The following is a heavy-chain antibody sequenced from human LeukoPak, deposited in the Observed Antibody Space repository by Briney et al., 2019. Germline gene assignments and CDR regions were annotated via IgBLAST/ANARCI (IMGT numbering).Heavy chain of an antibody. Sequence: SETLSLTCAVYGGSFSGYYWSWIRQPPGKGLEWIGEINHSGSTYYNPSLKSRVTISVDTSKNQFSLKLSSVTAADTAVYYCARHLYYDILTGYSGWFDPWGQGTLVTVSS. J-gene: IGHJ5*02. V-gene: IGHV4-34*01. CDR3: ARHLYYDILTGYSGWFDP. D-gene: IGHD3-9*01. CDR2: INHSGST. CDR1: GGSFSGYY.